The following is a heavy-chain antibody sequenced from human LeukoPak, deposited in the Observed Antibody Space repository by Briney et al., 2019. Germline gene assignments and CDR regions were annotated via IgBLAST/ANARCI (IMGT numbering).Heavy chain of an antibody. D-gene: IGHD3-3*01. CDR2: MNPNSGNT. CDR3: ARGLNSQYYDFWSGYYPYYYYGMDV. V-gene: IGHV1-8*01. Sequence: ASVKVSCKASGYTFTSYDINWVRQATGQGLEWMGWMNPNSGNTGYAQKFQGRVTMTRNTSISTAYMELSSLRSEDTAVYYCARGLNSQYYDFWSGYYPYYYYGMDVWGQGTTVTVSS. J-gene: IGHJ6*02. CDR1: GYTFTSYD.